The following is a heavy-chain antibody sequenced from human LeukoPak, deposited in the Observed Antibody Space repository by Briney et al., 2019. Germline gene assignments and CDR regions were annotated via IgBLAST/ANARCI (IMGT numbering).Heavy chain of an antibody. Sequence: PSETLSFTCAVYGGSFSGYYWSWIRQAPGKGLEWIGEINHSGNTNYNPSLKSRVTISVDTSKNQFSLKLSSVTAADTAVYYCVTEPGYCTGGRCYGGWFDPWGQGTLVTVSS. CDR2: INHSGNT. V-gene: IGHV4-34*01. D-gene: IGHD2-15*01. J-gene: IGHJ5*02. CDR3: VTEPGYCTGGRCYGGWFDP. CDR1: GGSFSGYY.